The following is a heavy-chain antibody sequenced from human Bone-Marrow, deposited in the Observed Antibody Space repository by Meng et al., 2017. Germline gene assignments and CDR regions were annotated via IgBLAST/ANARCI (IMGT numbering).Heavy chain of an antibody. D-gene: IGHD1-7*01. CDR2: ISYDGSNK. V-gene: IGHV3-30*04. J-gene: IGHJ6*02. Sequence: GESLKISCAASGFTFSSYVMHWVRPAPGKGLEWVAIISYDGSNKYYADSVKGRFTVSRDNSKHTLYLQMNSLRAEDTAVYYCAKTYWELYYYYYGMDVWGQGTTVTVSS. CDR3: AKTYWELYYYYYGMDV. CDR1: GFTFSSYV.